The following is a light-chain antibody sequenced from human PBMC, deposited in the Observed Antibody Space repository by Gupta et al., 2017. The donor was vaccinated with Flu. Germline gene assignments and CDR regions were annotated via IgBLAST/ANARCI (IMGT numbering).Light chain of an antibody. Sequence: ASLVVSPVERAGITCRASQNSKHSVGWYEQKHGQAPRFLRYMAYNWETGSKERISSSGCGRECTLIISSRQAEDEAVYDCQQSRNRSTCTFGEGTKVEIK. J-gene: IGKJ4*01. CDR2: MAY. V-gene: IGKV3-11*02. CDR1: QNSKHS. CDR3: QQSRNRSTCT.